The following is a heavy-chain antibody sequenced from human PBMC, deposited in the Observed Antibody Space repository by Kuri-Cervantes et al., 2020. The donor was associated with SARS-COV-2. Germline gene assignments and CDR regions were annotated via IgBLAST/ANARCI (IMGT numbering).Heavy chain of an antibody. Sequence: ASVKVSCKASGYTFTSSGISWVRQAPGQGLEWMGWVSGYNGHTNYAQKLQGRVTMTTDTSTTTAYMELRSLRSDDTAVFYCVRDGYGDYVDYWGQGTQVTVSS. V-gene: IGHV1-18*04. CDR1: GYTFTSSG. CDR2: VSGYNGHT. J-gene: IGHJ4*02. CDR3: VRDGYGDYVDY. D-gene: IGHD2-21*01.